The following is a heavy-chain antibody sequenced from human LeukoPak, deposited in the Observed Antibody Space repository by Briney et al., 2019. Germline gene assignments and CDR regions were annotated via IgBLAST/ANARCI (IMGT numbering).Heavy chain of an antibody. V-gene: IGHV4-59*02. Sequence: SETLSLTCTVSGGSVSGWYWSWVRQPPGKGLEWIGYLSHSGSATYNPSLKSRLTISFDTSTNHCSLRLRSLTAPDTAVYFCARATSTVLMNWGQGTLVTVSS. CDR1: GGSVSGWY. CDR3: ARATSTVLMN. J-gene: IGHJ4*02. CDR2: LSHSGSA. D-gene: IGHD4-17*01.